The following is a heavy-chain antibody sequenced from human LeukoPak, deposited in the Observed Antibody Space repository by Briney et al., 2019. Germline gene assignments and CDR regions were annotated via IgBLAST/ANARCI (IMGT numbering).Heavy chain of an antibody. CDR3: AKDRKWELLGGVDY. CDR2: ISWNSGSI. Sequence: PGGSLRLSCAASGFTFDDYAMHWVRQAPGKGPEWVSGISWNSGSIGYADSVKGRFTISRDDAKNSLYLQMNSLRAEDTALYYCAKDRKWELLGGVDYWGQGTLVTVSS. J-gene: IGHJ4*02. D-gene: IGHD1-26*01. V-gene: IGHV3-9*01. CDR1: GFTFDDYA.